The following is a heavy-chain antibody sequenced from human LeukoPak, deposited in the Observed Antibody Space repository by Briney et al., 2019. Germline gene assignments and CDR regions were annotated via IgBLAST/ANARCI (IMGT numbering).Heavy chain of an antibody. J-gene: IGHJ5*02. V-gene: IGHV1-2*02. CDR3: ARADSSSYNWSDP. CDR1: GYTFTGYY. Sequence: ASVKVSCKASGYTFTGYYMHWVRQAPGQGLEWVGWINPNSGGTNYAQKFQGRVTMTRDTSISTAYMELGRLRSDDTAVYYCARADSSSYNWSDPWGQGTLVTVSS. D-gene: IGHD6-6*01. CDR2: INPNSGGT.